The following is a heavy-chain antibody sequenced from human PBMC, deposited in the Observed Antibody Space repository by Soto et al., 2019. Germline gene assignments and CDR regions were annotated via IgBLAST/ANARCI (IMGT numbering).Heavy chain of an antibody. D-gene: IGHD1-26*01. CDR2: ISSSSSYI. CDR3: ARSYIPYYYYGMDV. J-gene: IGHJ6*02. CDR1: GFTFSSYS. Sequence: PGGSLRLSCAASGFTFSSYSMNWVRQAPGKGLEWVSSISSSSSYIYYADSVKGRFTISRDNAKNSLYLQMNSLRAEDTAVYYCARSYIPYYYYGMDVWGQGTTVTVSS. V-gene: IGHV3-21*01.